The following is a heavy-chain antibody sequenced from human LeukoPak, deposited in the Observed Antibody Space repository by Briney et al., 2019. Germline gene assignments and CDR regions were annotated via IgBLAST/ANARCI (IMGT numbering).Heavy chain of an antibody. CDR1: GYTFTGYY. Sequence: ASVMVSCKASGYTFTGYYIHWVRQAPGQGLEWMAWINPNSGATNYAQKFQGRVSMTRDTSISTAYMALSRLTSDDTAVYFCARGRFGEWDNWFDPWGQGTLVTVSS. CDR3: ARGRFGEWDNWFDP. V-gene: IGHV1-2*02. CDR2: INPNSGAT. D-gene: IGHD3-10*01. J-gene: IGHJ5*02.